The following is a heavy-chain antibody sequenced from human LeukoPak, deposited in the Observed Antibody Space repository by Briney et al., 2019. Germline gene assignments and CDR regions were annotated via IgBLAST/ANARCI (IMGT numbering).Heavy chain of an antibody. Sequence: GGSLRLSCAASEFSVGSNYMTWVRQAPGKGLEWVSLIYSGGSTYYADSVKGRFTISRDNSKNTLYLQMNSLRAEDTAVYYCARGRIAVAGTYIPSNWGPQLYYMDVWGKGTTVTVSS. CDR1: EFSVGSNY. CDR3: ARGRIAVAGTYIPSNWGPQLYYMDV. J-gene: IGHJ6*03. D-gene: IGHD6-19*01. CDR2: IYSGGST. V-gene: IGHV3-66*01.